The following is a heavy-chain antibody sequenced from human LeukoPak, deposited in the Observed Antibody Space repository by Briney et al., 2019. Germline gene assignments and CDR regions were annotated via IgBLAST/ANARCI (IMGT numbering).Heavy chain of an antibody. J-gene: IGHJ6*02. V-gene: IGHV3-30*18. CDR2: ISYDGRNE. D-gene: IGHD3-16*01. CDR3: AKDRRMMSSYFGMDV. Sequence: VRSLRLSCAASGFNFRTYGMHWVRQAPGKGLEWVAVISYDGRNEYYADSVKGRLTISRDNSKNTLYLDMNSLRAEDTAVYYCAKDRRMMSSYFGMDVWGQGTTVTVSS. CDR1: GFNFRTYG.